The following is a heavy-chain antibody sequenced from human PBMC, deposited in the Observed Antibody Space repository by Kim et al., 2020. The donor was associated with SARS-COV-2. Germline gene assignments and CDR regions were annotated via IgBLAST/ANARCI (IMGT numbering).Heavy chain of an antibody. CDR2: ISWNSGNI. D-gene: IGHD2-2*01. V-gene: IGHV3-9*01. CDR1: GFTFGDFA. Sequence: GGSLRLSCAASGFTFGDFAMHWVRQAPGKGLEWVSGISWNSGNIGYADSVKGRFTISRENAKNSLYLQMNSLRAEDTALYYCAKDGPCTSTSCCIRYEYYYYYYYMDVWGTGTTVTVSS. J-gene: IGHJ6*03. CDR3: AKDGPCTSTSCCIRYEYYYYYYYMDV.